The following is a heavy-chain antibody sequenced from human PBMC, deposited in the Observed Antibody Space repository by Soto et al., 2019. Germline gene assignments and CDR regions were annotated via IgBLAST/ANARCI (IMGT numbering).Heavy chain of an antibody. CDR1: GFTFSSLP. D-gene: IGHD1-26*01. J-gene: IGHJ5*02. V-gene: IGHV3-64*04. CDR3: ARAASMGATHFDP. Sequence: SLRLSCSASGFTFSSLPMHWVRQAPGKGLEYVAVVSGDGGRTYYADSVKGRFTISRDNSKNTLYLQMNSLRAEDTAVYYCARAASMGATHFDPWGQGTLVTVSS. CDR2: VSGDGGRT.